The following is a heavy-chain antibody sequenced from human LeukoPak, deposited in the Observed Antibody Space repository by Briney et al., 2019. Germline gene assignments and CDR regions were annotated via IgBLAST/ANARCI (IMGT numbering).Heavy chain of an antibody. CDR2: IYYSGST. CDR1: GGSLSSYY. D-gene: IGHD6-13*01. Sequence: PSETLSLTCTVSGGSLSSYYWSWIRQPPGKGLEWIGYIYYSGSTNYNPSLKSRVTISVDTSNNQFSLKLSSVTAADTAVYYCARGDSWPIHYVYWGQGTLVTVSS. CDR3: ARGDSWPIHYVY. V-gene: IGHV4-59*01. J-gene: IGHJ4*02.